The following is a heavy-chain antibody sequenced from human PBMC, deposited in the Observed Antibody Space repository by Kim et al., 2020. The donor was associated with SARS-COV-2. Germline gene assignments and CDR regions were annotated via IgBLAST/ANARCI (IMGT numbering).Heavy chain of an antibody. CDR2: IHGSGNT. V-gene: IGHV3-23*01. J-gene: IGHJ5*02. D-gene: IGHD3-9*01. CDR3: AKLNRANLDWMPYDS. CDR1: EFTFSSYA. Sequence: LSLTCAASEFTFSSYAMDWVRQVPGKGLEWVSSIHGSGNTFYAGSVKGRFTISRDNSRDTLYLQMNNLRAEDTAVYYCAKLNRANLDWMPYDSWGQGTLVIVSS.